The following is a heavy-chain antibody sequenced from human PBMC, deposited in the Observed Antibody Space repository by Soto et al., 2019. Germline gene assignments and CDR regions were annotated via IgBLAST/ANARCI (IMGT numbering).Heavy chain of an antibody. J-gene: IGHJ4*02. CDR2: IYWDDDK. D-gene: IGHD3-3*01. CDR3: AHRVLRTVFGLVTTTAIYFDF. CDR1: GFSLTTSGVG. Sequence: QITLNESGPTVVSPTETLTLTCRFSGFSLTTSGVGVGWIRQSPGKAPEWLALIYWDDDKRYSASVKTRLTITKDTSKNQGVLKVSDLDPTDTATYYCAHRVLRTVFGLVTTTAIYFDFWGQGTPVAVSS. V-gene: IGHV2-5*02.